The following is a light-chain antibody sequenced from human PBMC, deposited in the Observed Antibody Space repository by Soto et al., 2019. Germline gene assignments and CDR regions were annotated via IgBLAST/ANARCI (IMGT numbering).Light chain of an antibody. CDR1: QSVSSSY. J-gene: IGKJ4*01. Sequence: EIVFTQSPCTLSLSPGERATLSCRASQSVSSSYLAWYQQKPGQAPRLLIYDTSTRATGVPARFSGSGSGTEFTLTISSLQSEDFAVYYCQQYDNWPLTFGGGTKVDI. CDR3: QQYDNWPLT. V-gene: IGKV3-15*01. CDR2: DTS.